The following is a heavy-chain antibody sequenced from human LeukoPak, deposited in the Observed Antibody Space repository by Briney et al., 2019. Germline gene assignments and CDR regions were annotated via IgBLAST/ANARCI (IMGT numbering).Heavy chain of an antibody. CDR2: INHSGST. CDR3: ARAYDSSGYSPDAFDI. CDR1: GGSFSGYY. J-gene: IGHJ3*02. V-gene: IGHV4-34*01. Sequence: SETLSLTCAVYGGSFSGYYWSWIRQPPGKGLEWIGEINHSGSTNYNPSLKSRVTISADTSKNQFSLKLSSVTAADTAVYYCARAYDSSGYSPDAFDIWGQGTMVTVSS. D-gene: IGHD3-22*01.